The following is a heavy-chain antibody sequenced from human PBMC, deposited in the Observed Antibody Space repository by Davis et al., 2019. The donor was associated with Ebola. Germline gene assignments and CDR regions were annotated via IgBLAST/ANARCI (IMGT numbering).Heavy chain of an antibody. J-gene: IGHJ6*02. V-gene: IGHV3-23*01. CDR3: ARAQGHYYYYGMDV. Sequence: GESLKISCAASGFTFSSYAMSWVRQAPGKGLEWLSAISGSGGSTYYADSVKGRFTISRDNSKNTLYLQMNSLRAEDTAVYYCARAQGHYYYYGMDVWGQGTTVTVSS. CDR2: ISGSGGST. CDR1: GFTFSSYA.